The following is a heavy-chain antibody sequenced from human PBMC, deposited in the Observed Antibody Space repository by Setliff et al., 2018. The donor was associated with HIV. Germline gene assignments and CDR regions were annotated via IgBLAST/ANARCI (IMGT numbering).Heavy chain of an antibody. J-gene: IGHJ3*02. V-gene: IGHV1-2*04. D-gene: IGHD3-3*01. CDR3: ARVAWYYSFWSGLGDAFDI. CDR1: GYSFTDYY. CDR2: INPKSDGT. Sequence: GASVKVSCKASGYSFTDYYIHWVRQAPGQGLEWMGWINPKSDGTNYAQKFQGWITMTRDTSISTAYMELSRLRSDDTAVYYCARVAWYYSFWSGLGDAFDIWGQGTMVTVSS.